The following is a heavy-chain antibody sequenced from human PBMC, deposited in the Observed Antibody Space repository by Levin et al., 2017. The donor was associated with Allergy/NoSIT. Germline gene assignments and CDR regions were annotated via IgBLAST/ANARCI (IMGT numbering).Heavy chain of an antibody. CDR3: ARPKSPSIAARWGINWFDP. CDR1: GGSFSGYY. Sequence: SETLSLTCAVYGGSFSGYYWSWIRQPPGKGLEWIGEINHSGSTNYNPSLKSRVTISVDTSKNQFSLKLSSVTAADTAVYYCARPKSPSIAARWGINWFDPWGQGTLVTVSS. V-gene: IGHV4-34*01. D-gene: IGHD6-6*01. J-gene: IGHJ5*02. CDR2: INHSGST.